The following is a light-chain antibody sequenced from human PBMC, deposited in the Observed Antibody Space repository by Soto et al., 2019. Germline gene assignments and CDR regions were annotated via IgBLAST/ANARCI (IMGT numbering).Light chain of an antibody. CDR1: SSDIASFNY. CDR3: NSYSSSTFYV. CDR2: QVT. Sequence: QSVLAQPASVSGSPGQSITISCTGSSSDIASFNYVSWYQQYPGKAPNLLIYQVTSRASGVSHRFSGSKFGDTASLTISGLQPEDEAEYYCNSYSSSTFYVFGTGTKVTVL. V-gene: IGLV2-14*01. J-gene: IGLJ1*01.